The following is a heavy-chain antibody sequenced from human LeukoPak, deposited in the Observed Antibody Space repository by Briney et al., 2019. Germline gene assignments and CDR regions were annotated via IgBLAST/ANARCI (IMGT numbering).Heavy chain of an antibody. CDR1: GFTFSNAW. J-gene: IGHJ4*02. CDR2: IKSKTDGGTT. D-gene: IGHD3-22*01. CDR3: TTDSPYYYDSSGYYYRGFDY. Sequence: PGGSLRLSCAASGFTFSNAWMSWVRQAPGKGLEWVGRIKSKTDGGTTDYAAPVKGRFTISRDDSKNTLYLQMNSLKTEDTAVYYCTTDSPYYYDSSGYYYRGFDYWGQGTLVTVSS. V-gene: IGHV3-15*01.